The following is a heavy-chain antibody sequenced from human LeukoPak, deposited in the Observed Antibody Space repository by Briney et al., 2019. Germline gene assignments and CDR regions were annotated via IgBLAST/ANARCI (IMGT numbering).Heavy chain of an antibody. Sequence: GGSLRLSCAASGFTFSNYWMHWVRQAPGKGLVWVSGINWNGGSTGYADSVKGRFTISRDNAKNMLYLQMNSLRAEDTAIYYCARGGLFKYFFDYWGQGTPVTVSS. CDR1: GFTFSNYW. V-gene: IGHV3-74*01. J-gene: IGHJ4*02. CDR3: ARGGLFKYFFDY. D-gene: IGHD2-15*01. CDR2: INWNGGST.